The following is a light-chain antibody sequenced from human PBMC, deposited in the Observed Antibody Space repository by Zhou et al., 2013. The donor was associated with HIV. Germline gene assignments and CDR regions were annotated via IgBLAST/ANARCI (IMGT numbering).Light chain of an antibody. J-gene: IGKJ1*01. V-gene: IGKV1-5*03. CDR3: QQYHSSWT. CDR2: KSS. CDR1: QNIINW. Sequence: DIQMTQSPSTLSASVGDRVTITCRASQNIINWLAWYQQKPGKAPRLLIYKSSTLELGVPFRFSGSGSATEFTLTISSLQPDDFATYYCQQYHSSWTFGQGTKVLIK.